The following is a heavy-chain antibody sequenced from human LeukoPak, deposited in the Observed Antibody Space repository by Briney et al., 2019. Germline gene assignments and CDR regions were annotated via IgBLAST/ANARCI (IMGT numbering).Heavy chain of an antibody. V-gene: IGHV4-39*07. CDR2: IYYSGST. Sequence: SETLSLTCTVSGGSISSSSYYWGWIRQPPGKGLEWIGSIYYSGSTYYNPSLKSRVTISVDTSKNQFSLKLSSVTAADTAVYYCARDPYSGSYGWYFDPWGRGTLVTVSS. CDR3: ARDPYSGSYGWYFDP. J-gene: IGHJ2*01. CDR1: GGSISSSSYY. D-gene: IGHD1-26*01.